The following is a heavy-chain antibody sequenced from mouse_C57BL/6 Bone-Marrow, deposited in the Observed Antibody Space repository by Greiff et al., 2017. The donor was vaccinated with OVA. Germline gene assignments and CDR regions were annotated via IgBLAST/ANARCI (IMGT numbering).Heavy chain of an antibody. CDR2: IDPANDNT. CDR3: SGGNFGCSFYAMDY. J-gene: IGHJ4*01. V-gene: IGHV14-3*01. CDR1: GFNIKNTY. D-gene: IGHD1-1*01. Sequence: EVQRVESVAELVRPGASVKLSCTASGFNIKNTYMHWVRQRPEQGLEWIGRIDPANDNTKYAPKFQGQATMTADPSSTTAFLQRISLASEDSSVSCFSGGNFGCSFYAMDYWGQGTSVTVSS.